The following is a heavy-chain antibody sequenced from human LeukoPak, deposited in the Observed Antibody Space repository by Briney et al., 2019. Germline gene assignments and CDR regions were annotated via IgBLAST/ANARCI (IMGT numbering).Heavy chain of an antibody. V-gene: IGHV6-1*01. CDR3: VRGTAAAGFDS. J-gene: IGHJ4*02. CDR2: TYHKSKWYN. D-gene: IGHD6-13*01. CDR1: GDTVPSTSTA. Sequence: SQTPSLTCAISGDTVPSTSTAWNWNRQSPSKGPEWLGRTYHKSKWYNDYAVSMKSRITINPDTSKNHFSLQLNSVTPEDTAVYYCVRGTAAAGFDSWGQGTLVSVSS.